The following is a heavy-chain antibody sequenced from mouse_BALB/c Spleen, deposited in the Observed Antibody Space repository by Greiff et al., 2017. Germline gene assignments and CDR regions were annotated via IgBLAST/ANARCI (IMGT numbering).Heavy chain of an antibody. CDR3: ARLAY. V-gene: IGHV1-87*01. J-gene: IGHJ3*01. Sequence: QVQLQQSGAELARPGASVKLSCKASGYTFTSYWMQWVKQRPGQGLEWIGAIYPGDGDTRYNQKFKDKATLTADKSSSTAYMQLSSLTSEDSAVYYCARLAYWGQGTLVTVSA. CDR2: IYPGDGDT. CDR1: GYTFTSYW.